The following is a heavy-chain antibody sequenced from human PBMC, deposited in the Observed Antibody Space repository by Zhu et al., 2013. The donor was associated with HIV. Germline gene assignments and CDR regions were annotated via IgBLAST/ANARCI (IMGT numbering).Heavy chain of an antibody. Sequence: QVQLVQSGAEVKKPGSSVKVSCKASGGTFSSYAISWVRQAPGQGLEWMGGIIPIFGTANYAQKFQGRVTITADESTSTAYMELSSLRSEDTAVYYCARRSREDIVVVPAAMDGSYYYYGMDVWGQGTTVTVSS. V-gene: IGHV1-69*01. D-gene: IGHD2-2*01. CDR3: ARRSREDIVVVPAAMDGSYYYYGMDV. CDR2: IIPIFGTA. CDR1: GGTFSSYA. J-gene: IGHJ6*02.